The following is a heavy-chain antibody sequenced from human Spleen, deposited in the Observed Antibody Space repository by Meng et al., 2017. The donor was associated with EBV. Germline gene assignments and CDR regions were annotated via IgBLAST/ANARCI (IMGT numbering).Heavy chain of an antibody. CDR2: IWYDGSNE. Sequence: VQLVASGGGVVQPGRSLRLSCKTSGFTFSNYDMQWVRQAPGKGLEWVAHIWYDGSNEYYADSVKGRFTVSRDISNNTLYLQMNSLRAEDTAVYYCTRGRFLHDYWGQGTLVTVSS. CDR1: GFTFSNYD. CDR3: TRGRFLHDY. J-gene: IGHJ4*02. V-gene: IGHV3-33*01. D-gene: IGHD3-3*01.